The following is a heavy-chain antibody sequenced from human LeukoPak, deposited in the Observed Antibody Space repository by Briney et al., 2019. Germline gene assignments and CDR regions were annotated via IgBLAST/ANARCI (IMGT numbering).Heavy chain of an antibody. CDR2: IYTSGST. Sequence: SETLSLTCTVSGGSISSGSYYWRWIRQPAGKGLEWLGRIYTSGSTNYNPSLKSRVTISVDTSKNQFSLKLSSVTAADTAVYYCARHYYGSGSYYNVAWFDPWGQGTLVTVSS. CDR1: GGSISSGSYY. D-gene: IGHD3-10*01. J-gene: IGHJ5*02. V-gene: IGHV4-61*02. CDR3: ARHYYGSGSYYNVAWFDP.